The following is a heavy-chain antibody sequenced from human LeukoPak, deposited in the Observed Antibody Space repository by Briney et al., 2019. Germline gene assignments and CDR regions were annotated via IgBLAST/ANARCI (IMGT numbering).Heavy chain of an antibody. D-gene: IGHD2-2*01. J-gene: IGHJ4*02. V-gene: IGHV3-7*01. CDR2: IKQDGSEK. CDR3: APCKGSSTSCYGGFDY. Sequence: GGSLRLSCTASGFTFSSYWMNWVRQAPGKGLEWVASIKQDGSEKYYVDSVKGRFTISRDNAENSLYLQMNSLRAEDTAVYYCAPCKGSSTSCYGGFDYWGQGTLVTVSS. CDR1: GFTFSSYW.